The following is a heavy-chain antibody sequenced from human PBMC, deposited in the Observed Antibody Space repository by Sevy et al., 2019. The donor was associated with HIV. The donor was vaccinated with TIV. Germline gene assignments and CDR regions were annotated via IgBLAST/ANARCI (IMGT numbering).Heavy chain of an antibody. V-gene: IGHV4-34*01. CDR1: GGSFSGYY. CDR3: ARGLGYYGSGSDGMDV. D-gene: IGHD3-10*01. Sequence: SETLSLTCAVYGGSFSGYYWSWIRQPPGKGLEWIGEINHSGSTNYNPSLKSRVTISVDTSTNQFSLKLSSVTAADTAVYYCARGLGYYGSGSDGMDVWGQGTTVTVSS. J-gene: IGHJ6*02. CDR2: INHSGST.